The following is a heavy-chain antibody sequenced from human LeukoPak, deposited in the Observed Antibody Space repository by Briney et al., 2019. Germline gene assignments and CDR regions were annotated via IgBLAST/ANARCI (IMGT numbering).Heavy chain of an antibody. D-gene: IGHD2-2*01. Sequence: GESLKISCKGSGYTFTNYYIGWVRQTPGKGLEWMGIISPGDSDARYSPSFQGQVTISADRSISTAYLRWSSLKASDTAMYYCARRYCSSTSCNPYFFDYWGQGTLVTVSS. CDR2: ISPGDSDA. V-gene: IGHV5-51*01. J-gene: IGHJ4*02. CDR1: GYTFTNYY. CDR3: ARRYCSSTSCNPYFFDY.